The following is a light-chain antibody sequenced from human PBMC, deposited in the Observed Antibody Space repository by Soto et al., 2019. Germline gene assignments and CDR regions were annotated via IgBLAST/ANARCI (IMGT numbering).Light chain of an antibody. J-gene: IGKJ3*01. V-gene: IGKV1-33*01. CDR1: QDINNY. Sequence: DIQMTQSPSSLSASVGDRVTITCQASQDINNYLNWYQQKPGKAPKLLIYGASNLEIGVPSKFSGSGSGTDFTFTITNLQPEDIATYYCQQYDDLPFTFGPGTKVDIK. CDR3: QQYDDLPFT. CDR2: GAS.